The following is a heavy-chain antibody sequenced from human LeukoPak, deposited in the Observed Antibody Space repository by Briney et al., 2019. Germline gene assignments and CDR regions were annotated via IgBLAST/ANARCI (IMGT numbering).Heavy chain of an antibody. CDR3: ARDSLYGDYPNDAFDI. CDR2: IWYDGSNK. V-gene: IGHV3-33*01. D-gene: IGHD4-17*01. CDR1: GFTFSSYG. J-gene: IGHJ3*02. Sequence: GRSLRLSCAASGFTFSSYGMHWVRQAPGKGLEWVAGIWYDGSNKYYADSVKGRFTISRDNSKNTLYLQMNSLRAEDTAVYYCARDSLYGDYPNDAFDIWGQGTMVTVSS.